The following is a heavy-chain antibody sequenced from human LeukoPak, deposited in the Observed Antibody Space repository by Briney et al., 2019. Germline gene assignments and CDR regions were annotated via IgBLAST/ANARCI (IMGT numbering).Heavy chain of an antibody. D-gene: IGHD6-19*01. CDR2: ISYDGSNK. CDR3: AKTRKYSSGWLYYFDY. CDR1: GFTFSSYA. Sequence: PGRSLRLSCAASGFTFSSYAMHWVRQAPGKGLQWVAVISYDGSNKYYADSVKGRFTISRDNSKNTLYLQMNSLRAEDTAVYYCAKTRKYSSGWLYYFDYWGQGTLVTVSS. J-gene: IGHJ4*02. V-gene: IGHV3-30*04.